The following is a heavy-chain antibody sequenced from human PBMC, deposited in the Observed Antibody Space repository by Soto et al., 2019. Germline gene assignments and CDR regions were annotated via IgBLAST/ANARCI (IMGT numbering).Heavy chain of an antibody. CDR1: GYTFTSYY. D-gene: IGHD2-8*02. Sequence: GASVKVSCKASGYTFTSYYMHWVRQAPGQGLEWMGIINPSGGSTSYAQRFQGRVTISVDTSKNQFSLKLTSVTAADTAVYYCARDKITGLFDYWGQGTLVTVFS. CDR3: ARDKITGLFDY. CDR2: INPSGGST. V-gene: IGHV1-46*01. J-gene: IGHJ4*02.